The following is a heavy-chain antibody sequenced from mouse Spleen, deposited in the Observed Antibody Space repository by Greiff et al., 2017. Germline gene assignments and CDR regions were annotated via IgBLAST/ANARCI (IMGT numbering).Heavy chain of an antibody. Sequence: EVKLVESGGGLVKPGGSLKLSCAASGFTFSSYYMSWVRQTPEKRLEWVATISSGGGSTYYPDSVKGRFTISRDNAKNTLYLQMSSLNSEDTAVYYCARDRDYYGSSSDYWGQGTTLTVSS. CDR2: ISSGGGST. J-gene: IGHJ2*01. D-gene: IGHD1-1*01. CDR3: ARDRDYYGSSSDY. CDR1: GFTFSSYY. V-gene: IGHV5-6-4*01.